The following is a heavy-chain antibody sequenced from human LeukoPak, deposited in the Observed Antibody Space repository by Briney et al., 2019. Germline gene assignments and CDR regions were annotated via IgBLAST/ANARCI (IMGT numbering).Heavy chain of an antibody. CDR1: EFTFSDYY. J-gene: IGHJ4*02. D-gene: IGHD6-19*01. CDR3: ARDPGSHNSSGWYDY. CDR2: ISYSSSTI. V-gene: IGHV3-11*01. Sequence: GGSLRLSCAASEFTFSDYYMSWIRQAPGKGLEWVSYISYSSSTIYYADSVKGRFTISRDNARNSLYLQMNSLRAEDTAVYYCARDPGSHNSSGWYDYWGQGTLVTVSS.